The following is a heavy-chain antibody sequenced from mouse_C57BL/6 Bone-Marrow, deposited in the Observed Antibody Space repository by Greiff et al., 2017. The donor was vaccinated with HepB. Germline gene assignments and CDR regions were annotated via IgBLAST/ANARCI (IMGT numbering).Heavy chain of an antibody. D-gene: IGHD2-2*01. CDR3: ARRGYDGDY. J-gene: IGHJ2*01. V-gene: IGHV5-4*03. Sequence: DVMLVESGGGLVKPGGSLKLSCAASGFTFSSYAMSWVRQTPEKRLEWVATISDGGSYTYYPDNVKGRFTISRDNAKNNRYLQMSHLKSEDTAMYYCARRGYDGDYWGQGTTLTVSS. CDR2: ISDGGSYT. CDR1: GFTFSSYA.